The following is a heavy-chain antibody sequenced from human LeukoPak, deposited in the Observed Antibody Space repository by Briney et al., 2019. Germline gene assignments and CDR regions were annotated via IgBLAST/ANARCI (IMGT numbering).Heavy chain of an antibody. D-gene: IGHD6-6*01. CDR2: ISYDGSNK. CDR3: ARMGRERYSSSGYFDY. J-gene: IGHJ4*02. CDR1: GFTFSSYA. V-gene: IGHV3-30*14. Sequence: PGRSLRLSCAASGFTFSSYAMHWVRQAPGKGLEWVAVISYDGSNKYYADSAKGRFTISRDNSKNTLYLQMNSLRAEDTAVYYCARMGRERYSSSGYFDYWGQGTLVTVSS.